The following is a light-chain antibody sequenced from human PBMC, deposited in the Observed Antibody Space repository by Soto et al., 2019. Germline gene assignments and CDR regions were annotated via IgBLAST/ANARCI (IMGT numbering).Light chain of an antibody. CDR3: QQRFHWPPLS. Sequence: EVVLTQSPGTLSLSPGERATLACRASQSVAVNVAWYQQKPGQAPRLLIYDASNRAPGIPARFSGSGSGTDFTLTISSLEPEDGAVYYCQQRFHWPPLSFGGGTRVESK. CDR1: QSVAVN. V-gene: IGKV3-11*01. CDR2: DAS. J-gene: IGKJ4*01.